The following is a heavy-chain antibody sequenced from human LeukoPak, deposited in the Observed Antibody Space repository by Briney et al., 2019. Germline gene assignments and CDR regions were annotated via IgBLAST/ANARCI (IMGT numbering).Heavy chain of an antibody. J-gene: IGHJ4*02. CDR1: GYSFTSYW. CDR2: IDPSDSYT. Sequence: GESLKISCKGSGYSFTSYWISWVRQMPGKGLEWMGRIDPSDSYTNYSPSFQGHVTISADKSIGTAYLQWSSLKASDTAMYYCARASDYDFWSGYYTNWGQGTLVTVSS. CDR3: ARASDYDFWSGYYTN. V-gene: IGHV5-10-1*01. D-gene: IGHD3-3*01.